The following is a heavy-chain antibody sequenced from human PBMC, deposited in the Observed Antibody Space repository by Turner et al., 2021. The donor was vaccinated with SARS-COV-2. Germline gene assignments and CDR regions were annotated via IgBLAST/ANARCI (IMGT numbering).Heavy chain of an antibody. CDR1: VGSISSYY. V-gene: IGHV4-59*01. J-gene: IGHJ5*02. Sequence: QVQLQESGPGLVKPSETLSLTCTVSVGSISSYYWSWIRQPPGKGLEWIGYIYYSGSTKYNPSLKSRVTRSVETSKNQFSLKLSSVTAADMAVYYCARSPGGLRFNLNWFDPWGQGTLVTVSS. D-gene: IGHD5-12*01. CDR3: ARSPGGLRFNLNWFDP. CDR2: IYYSGST.